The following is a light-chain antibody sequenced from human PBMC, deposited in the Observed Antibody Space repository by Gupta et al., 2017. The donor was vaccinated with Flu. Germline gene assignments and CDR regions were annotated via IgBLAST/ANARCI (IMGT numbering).Light chain of an antibody. V-gene: IGKV3-20*01. CDR3: QQYGSSPYS. Sequence: EIVFTQSPHTLSLSPGERATLSCRASQSVSSSYLAWYQQKPGQAPRLLIYGASSRATGIPDRFSGSGSGTDFTLTISRLEPEDFAVYYCQQYGSSPYSFGQGTKLEIK. CDR2: GAS. CDR1: QSVSSSY. J-gene: IGKJ2*03.